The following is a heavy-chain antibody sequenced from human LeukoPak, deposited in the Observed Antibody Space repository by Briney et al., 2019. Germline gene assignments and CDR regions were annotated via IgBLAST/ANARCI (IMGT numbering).Heavy chain of an antibody. Sequence: GGSLRLSCAASGFTFSSYWMHWVRQAPGKGLEWVSRINSDGGSTTYADSVKDRFTISRDNAKNTMYLQMSSLRADDSAVYYCGRGGLTGQMAAFDYWGQGALVTAST. CDR1: GFTFSSYW. V-gene: IGHV3-74*01. CDR2: INSDGGST. D-gene: IGHD3-9*01. CDR3: GRGGLTGQMAAFDY. J-gene: IGHJ4*02.